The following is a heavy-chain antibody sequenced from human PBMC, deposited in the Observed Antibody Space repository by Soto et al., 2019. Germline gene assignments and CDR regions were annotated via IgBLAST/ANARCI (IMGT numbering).Heavy chain of an antibody. V-gene: IGHV3-30*18. Sequence: GGSLRLSCAASGFTFSSYGMHWVRQAPGKGLEWVAVISYDGSNKYYADSVKGRFTISRDNSKNTLYLQMNSLRAEDTAVYYCAKDKQLTLAYWGQGTLVTVSS. CDR2: ISYDGSNK. J-gene: IGHJ4*02. D-gene: IGHD6-13*01. CDR3: AKDKQLTLAY. CDR1: GFTFSSYG.